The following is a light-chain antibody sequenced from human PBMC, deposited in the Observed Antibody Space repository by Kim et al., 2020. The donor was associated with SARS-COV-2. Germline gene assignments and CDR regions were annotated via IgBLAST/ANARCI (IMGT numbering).Light chain of an antibody. CDR1: QSVRNN. Sequence: EIVMTQSPVILSVSPGERATLSCRASQSVRNNLAWYQQKPAQAPRLLIHGAATRAIDIPARFSGSGSGTEFTLTISSLQSEDLAVYYCQQYENWPYTFGQGTKLEI. V-gene: IGKV3-15*01. J-gene: IGKJ2*01. CDR2: GAA. CDR3: QQYENWPYT.